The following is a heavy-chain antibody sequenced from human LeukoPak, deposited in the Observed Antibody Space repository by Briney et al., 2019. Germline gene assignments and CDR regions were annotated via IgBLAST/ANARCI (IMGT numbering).Heavy chain of an antibody. J-gene: IGHJ6*02. CDR3: ARDVPNWNPGGMDV. V-gene: IGHV3-21*01. CDR1: GFPFSIYS. CDR2: ISSGNTYI. Sequence: GGSLSLSCAASGFPFSIYSMIWVRPAPGEGLEWVSSISSGNTYIYYADSVKGRFSMSRDNAKISLYLQMTSLRAEDTVVYFCARDVPNWNPGGMDVWGQGTTVIVSS. D-gene: IGHD1-1*01.